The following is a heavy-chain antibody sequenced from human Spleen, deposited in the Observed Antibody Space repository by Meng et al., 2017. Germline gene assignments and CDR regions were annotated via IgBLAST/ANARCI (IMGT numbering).Heavy chain of an antibody. D-gene: IGHD6-19*01. CDR2: IYHGGDT. V-gene: IGHV4/OR15-8*02. CDR3: ASWIYSCGWQ. Sequence: QVQLQESGPGLGNPSGTLSLPCVVSGGSISSIDWWSWVRQPPGKGLEWIGEIYHGGDTNYNPSLKSRVTIAIDKSKNQFSLKLTSVTAADTAVYYCASWIYSCGWQWGQGALVTVSS. CDR1: GGSISSIDW. J-gene: IGHJ4*02.